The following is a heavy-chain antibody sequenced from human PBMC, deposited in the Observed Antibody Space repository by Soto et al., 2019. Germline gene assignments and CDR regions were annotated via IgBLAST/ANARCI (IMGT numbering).Heavy chain of an antibody. CDR3: ARVPGP. V-gene: IGHV4-59*12. J-gene: IGHJ5*02. CDR1: GGSSIGYY. CDR2: IYHSGST. Sequence: LETLCLTYTVSGGSSIGYYSSWIRQPAGKGLEWIGYIYHSGSTYYNPSLESRVTISVDRSKKQFSLKLSSVTAADTAMYYCARVPGPWGQGTLDTVSS.